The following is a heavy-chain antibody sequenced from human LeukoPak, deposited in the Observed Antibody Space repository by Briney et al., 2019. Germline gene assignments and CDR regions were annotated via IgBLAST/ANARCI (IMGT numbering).Heavy chain of an antibody. V-gene: IGHV4-34*01. CDR3: ARRTYSAAYWKHFDY. D-gene: IGHD1-1*01. J-gene: IGHJ4*02. CDR2: INHSGST. CDR1: GGSFSGYY. Sequence: KASETLSLTCAVYGGSFSGYYWGWIRQPPGKGLEWIGEINHSGSTNYNPSLKSRVTISVDTSKNQFSLKLNSVTAADTAVYFCARRTYSAAYWKHFDYWGQGTLVTVSS.